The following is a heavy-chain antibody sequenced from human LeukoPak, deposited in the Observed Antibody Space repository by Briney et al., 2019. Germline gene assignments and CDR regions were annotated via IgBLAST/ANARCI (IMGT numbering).Heavy chain of an antibody. D-gene: IGHD1-26*01. Sequence: SDTLSLTCAVSGYSIRTSNWWGWVRQPPGKGLEWIGYIYYSGSTYYNPSLKSRVTMSVDTSKNQFSLELNSVTAVDTAVYYCARSSGSYFGLDYWGQGSLVTVSS. J-gene: IGHJ4*02. CDR1: GYSIRTSNW. CDR2: IYYSGST. CDR3: ARSSGSYFGLDY. V-gene: IGHV4-28*01.